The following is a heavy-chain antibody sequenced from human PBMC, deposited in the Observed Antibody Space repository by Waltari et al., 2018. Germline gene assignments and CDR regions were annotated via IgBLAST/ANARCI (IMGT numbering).Heavy chain of an antibody. CDR2: TYWDDDN. V-gene: IGHV2-5*02. D-gene: IGHD1-1*01. CDR3: AHRVVGVSVGSNWDGGYCDS. J-gene: IGHJ4*02. CDR1: GFSISTSGVG. Sequence: QITLKESGPTLVTPTQTLTLTCSFSGFSISTSGVGVGWVRQPPGKALEWLGLTYWDDDNRYNPSLKSRLAMNKFSSRNQVVLTMTNMDPMYTGTYYCAHRVVGVSVGSNWDGGYCDSWGLGIPVTVSS.